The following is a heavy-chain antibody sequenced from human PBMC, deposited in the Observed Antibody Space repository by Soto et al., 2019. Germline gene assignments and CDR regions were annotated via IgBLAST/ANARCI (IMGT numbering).Heavy chain of an antibody. CDR3: ARDYVRGYNYLYYYGMDV. Sequence: GGSLRLSCAASGFTFSSYAMHWVRQAPGKGLEWAAVISYDGSNKYYADSVKGRFTISRDNSKNTLYLQMNSLRAEDTAVYYCARDYVRGYNYLYYYGMDVWGQGTTVTVSS. CDR2: ISYDGSNK. D-gene: IGHD3-16*01. V-gene: IGHV3-30-3*01. J-gene: IGHJ6*02. CDR1: GFTFSSYA.